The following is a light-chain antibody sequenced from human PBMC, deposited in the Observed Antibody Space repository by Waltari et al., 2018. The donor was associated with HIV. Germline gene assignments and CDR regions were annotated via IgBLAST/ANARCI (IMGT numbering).Light chain of an antibody. V-gene: IGLV2-14*03. CDR2: EST. J-gene: IGLJ2*01. CDR1: SSDIGYYSY. CDR3: ASFTGANTRL. Sequence: QSALTQPASVSGSPGQSITISCTGTSSDIGYYSYVSWFQQQPGKAPKLIISESTYRPSGVPDRFSGSRSGNTASLTISGLQPEDEGHYHCASFTGANTRLFGGGTLVTVL.